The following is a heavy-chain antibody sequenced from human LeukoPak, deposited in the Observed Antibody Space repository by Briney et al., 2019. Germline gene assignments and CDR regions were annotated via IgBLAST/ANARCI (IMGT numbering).Heavy chain of an antibody. D-gene: IGHD4-11*01. CDR3: ARASEGYRGRGTVTPLAY. Sequence: ASVKVSCKASGYTFTSYDINWVRQATGQGLEWMGWMNPNSGNTGYAQKFQGRVTMTRNTSISTAYMELSSLRSEDTAVYYCARASEGYRGRGTVTPLAYWGQGTLVTVSS. J-gene: IGHJ4*02. V-gene: IGHV1-8*01. CDR2: MNPNSGNT. CDR1: GYTFTSYD.